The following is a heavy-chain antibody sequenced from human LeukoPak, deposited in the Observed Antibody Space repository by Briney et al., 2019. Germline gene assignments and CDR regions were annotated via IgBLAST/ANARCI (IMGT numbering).Heavy chain of an antibody. V-gene: IGHV4-59*01. J-gene: IGHJ6*02. Sequence: SETLSLTCTVSGGSISSYYWSWIRQPPGKGLEWIGYIYYSGSTNHNPSLKSRVTISVDTSKNQFSLKLSSVTAADTAVYYCARDSRDGMDVWGQGTTVTVSS. CDR1: GGSISSYY. CDR3: ARDSRDGMDV. CDR2: IYYSGST.